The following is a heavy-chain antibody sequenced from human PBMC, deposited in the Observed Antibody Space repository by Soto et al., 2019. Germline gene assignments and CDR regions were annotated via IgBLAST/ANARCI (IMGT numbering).Heavy chain of an antibody. J-gene: IGHJ4*02. CDR2: IIPIFGTA. Sequence: SVKVSCKASGGTFSSYAISWVRQAPGQGLEWMGGIIPIFGTANYAQKFQGRVTITADESTSTAYMELSSLRSEDTAVYYCASGRGTVVTATPFDYWGQGTLVTVSS. CDR3: ASGRGTVVTATPFDY. D-gene: IGHD2-15*01. CDR1: GGTFSSYA. V-gene: IGHV1-69*13.